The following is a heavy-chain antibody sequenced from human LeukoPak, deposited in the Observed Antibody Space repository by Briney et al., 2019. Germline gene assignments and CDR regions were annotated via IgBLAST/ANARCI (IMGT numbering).Heavy chain of an antibody. J-gene: IGHJ6*03. CDR2: ISSSSSYV. D-gene: IGHD5-24*01. CDR1: GFTFSSYS. V-gene: IGHV3-21*01. Sequence: GGSLRLSCAASGFTFSSYSMNWVRQAPGKGLEWVSSISSSSSYVYYADSVKGRFTISRDNAKNSLYLQMNSLRAEDTAVYYCARDRSTTDGYNYYMDVWGKGTTVTVSS. CDR3: ARDRSTTDGYNYYMDV.